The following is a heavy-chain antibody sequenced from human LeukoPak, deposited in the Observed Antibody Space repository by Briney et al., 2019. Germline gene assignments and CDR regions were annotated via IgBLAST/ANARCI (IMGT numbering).Heavy chain of an antibody. D-gene: IGHD4-17*01. V-gene: IGHV4-31*03. CDR2: IYYSGST. CDR3: ARGTTVTTYYFDY. J-gene: IGHJ4*02. CDR1: GGSISSGGYY. Sequence: SETLSLTCTVSGGSISSGGYYWSWIRQHPGKGLEWIGYIYYSGSTYYNPSLKSRVTISVDTSKNQFSLKLSSVTAADTAVYYCARGTTVTTYYFDYWGQGTLVTVFS.